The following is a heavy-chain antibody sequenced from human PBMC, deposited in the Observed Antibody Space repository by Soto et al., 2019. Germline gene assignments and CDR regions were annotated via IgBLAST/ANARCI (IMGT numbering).Heavy chain of an antibody. J-gene: IGHJ3*02. V-gene: IGHV1-69*01. Sequence: QVQLVQSGAEVKKPGSSVKVSCKASGGTFSSYAISWVRQAPGQGLEWMGGIIPIFGTANYAQKFQGRVTITEDESTSTAYMELSSLRSEDTAVYYCARGANYDFWSGYAFDIWGQGTMVTVSS. CDR3: ARGANYDFWSGYAFDI. CDR1: GGTFSSYA. CDR2: IIPIFGTA. D-gene: IGHD3-3*01.